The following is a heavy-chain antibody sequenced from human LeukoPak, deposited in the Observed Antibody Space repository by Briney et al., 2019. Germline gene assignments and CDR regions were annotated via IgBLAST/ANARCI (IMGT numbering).Heavy chain of an antibody. CDR2: ISGGGSYI. Sequence: GGSLRLSCAASGFTFSTYEMNWVRQAPGKGLEWVSYISGGGSYIYYADSVKGRFTISRDNAKNSLYLQMNSLRAEDTAVYYCARGYSSGFDYWGQGTLVTVSS. J-gene: IGHJ4*02. CDR3: ARGYSSGFDY. D-gene: IGHD6-19*01. V-gene: IGHV3-21*05. CDR1: GFTFSTYE.